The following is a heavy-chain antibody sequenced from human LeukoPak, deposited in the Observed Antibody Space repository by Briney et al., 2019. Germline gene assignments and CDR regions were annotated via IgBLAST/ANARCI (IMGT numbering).Heavy chain of an antibody. CDR3: ARGTRSATPDY. Sequence: PGGSLRLSCAASGFTFSSYAMHWVRQAPGKGLEWVAVISYDGSNKYYADSVKGRFTISRDNSKNTLYLQMNSLRAEDTAVYYCARGTRSATPDYWGQGTLVTVSS. CDR2: ISYDGSNK. V-gene: IGHV3-30*04. D-gene: IGHD2-15*01. J-gene: IGHJ4*02. CDR1: GFTFSSYA.